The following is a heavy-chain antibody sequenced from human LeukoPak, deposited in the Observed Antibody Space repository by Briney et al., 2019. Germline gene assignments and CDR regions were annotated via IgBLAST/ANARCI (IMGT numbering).Heavy chain of an antibody. CDR3: AKESNIVVVTAYFDY. CDR1: GGSFSGYY. D-gene: IGHD2-21*02. CDR2: ISGSGGST. Sequence: ETLSLTCAVYGGSFSGYYWSWIRQPPGKGLEWVSAISGSGGSTYYADSVKGRFTISRDNSKNTLYLQMNSLRAEDTAVYYCAKESNIVVVTAYFDYWGQGTLVTVSS. J-gene: IGHJ4*02. V-gene: IGHV3-23*01.